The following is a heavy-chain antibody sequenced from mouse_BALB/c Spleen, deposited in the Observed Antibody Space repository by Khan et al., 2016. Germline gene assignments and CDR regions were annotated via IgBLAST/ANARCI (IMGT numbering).Heavy chain of an antibody. V-gene: IGHV1-53*01. CDR3: TNCGSSGFAY. D-gene: IGHD1-1*01. J-gene: IGHJ3*01. CDR1: GYTFTSYY. CDR2: INPSNGGT. Sequence: QPGAELVKPGASVKLSCKASGYTFTSYYMYWVKQRPGQGLEWIGKINPSNGGTNFNEKFKSKATLSVDKSSSTAYMQLSSLTSEDSAVYYCTNCGSSGFAYWGQGTLVTVSA.